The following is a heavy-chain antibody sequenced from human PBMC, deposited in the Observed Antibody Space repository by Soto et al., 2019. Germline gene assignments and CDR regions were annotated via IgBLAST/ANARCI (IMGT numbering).Heavy chain of an antibody. Sequence: GGSLRLSCAASGFTFSSYAMSWVRQAPGKGLEWVSAISGSGGSTYYADSVKGRFTISRDNSKNTLYLQMNSLRAEDTAVYYCAKDLDPIRRYCSSTSCPQIYYYYGMDVWGQGTTVTVSS. V-gene: IGHV3-23*01. J-gene: IGHJ6*02. CDR3: AKDLDPIRRYCSSTSCPQIYYYYGMDV. CDR2: ISGSGGST. D-gene: IGHD2-2*01. CDR1: GFTFSSYA.